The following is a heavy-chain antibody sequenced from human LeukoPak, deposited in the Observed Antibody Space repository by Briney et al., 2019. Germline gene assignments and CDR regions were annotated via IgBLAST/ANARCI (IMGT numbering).Heavy chain of an antibody. V-gene: IGHV3-30*02. J-gene: IGHJ6*03. Sequence: GGSLRLSCAASGFTFSSYGMHWVRQAPGKGLEWVAFIRHDGSNKYYADSVKGRFTISRDNSKNTLYLQMSSLRAEDTAVYYCAKELKGCSSTSCYPRVYYYYYYMDVWGKGTTVTISS. D-gene: IGHD2-2*01. CDR1: GFTFSSYG. CDR3: AKELKGCSSTSCYPRVYYYYYYMDV. CDR2: IRHDGSNK.